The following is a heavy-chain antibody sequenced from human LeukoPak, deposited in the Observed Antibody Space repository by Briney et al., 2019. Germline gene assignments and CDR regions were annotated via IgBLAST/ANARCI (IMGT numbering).Heavy chain of an antibody. CDR2: ISGSGGST. J-gene: IGHJ4*02. CDR1: GFTFSSYA. CDR3: GKDSGDIGATLILFDY. V-gene: IGHV3-23*01. Sequence: PGGSLRLSCAASGFTFSSYAMSWVRQAPGKGLAWVSTISGSGGSTYYADSVKGRFTISRDNSKNTLYLQMNSLRAEDTAVYYCGKDSGDIGATLILFDYWGQGTLVTVSS. D-gene: IGHD5-12*01.